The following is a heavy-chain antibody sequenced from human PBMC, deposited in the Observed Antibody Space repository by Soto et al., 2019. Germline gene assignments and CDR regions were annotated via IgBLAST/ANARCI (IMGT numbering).Heavy chain of an antibody. D-gene: IGHD3-22*01. CDR3: ASSNYYDSSGYPLVDY. CDR2: ISSSSSTI. CDR1: GFTFSSYS. J-gene: IGHJ4*02. Sequence: EVQLVESGGGLVQPGGSLRLSCAASGFTFSSYSMNWVRQAPGKGLEGVSYISSSSSTIYYADSVKGRFTISRDNAKNSLYLQMNSLRDEDTAVYYCASSNYYDSSGYPLVDYWGQGTLVTVSS. V-gene: IGHV3-48*02.